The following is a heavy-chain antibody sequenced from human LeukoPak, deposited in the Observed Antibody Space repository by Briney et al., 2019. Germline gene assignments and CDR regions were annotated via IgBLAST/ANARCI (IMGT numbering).Heavy chain of an antibody. V-gene: IGHV3-9*01. CDR3: AKDMSPLTTTVTTWRYYYYGMDV. CDR2: ISWNSGSI. D-gene: IGHD4-17*01. J-gene: IGHJ6*02. CDR1: GFTFDDYA. Sequence: GGSLRLSCAASGFTFDDYAMHWVRQAPGKGLEWVSGISWNSGSIGYADSVKGRFTISRDNAKNSLYLQMNSLRAEDTALYYCAKDMSPLTTTVTTWRYYYYGMDVWGQGTTVTVSS.